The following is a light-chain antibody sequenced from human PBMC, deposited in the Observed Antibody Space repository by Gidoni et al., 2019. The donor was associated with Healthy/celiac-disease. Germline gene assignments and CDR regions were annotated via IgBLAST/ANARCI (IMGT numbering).Light chain of an antibody. V-gene: IGKV2-28*01. CDR2: LGS. CDR3: MQALQTPPT. CDR1: QSLLHSNGYNY. Sequence: DIVMTQSPLSLPVTPGEQASIPCRSSQSLLHSNGYNYLDWYLQKPGQSPQLLIYLGSNRASGVPDRFSGSGSGTDFTLKISRVEAEDVGVYYCMQALQTPPTFGQGTRLEIK. J-gene: IGKJ5*01.